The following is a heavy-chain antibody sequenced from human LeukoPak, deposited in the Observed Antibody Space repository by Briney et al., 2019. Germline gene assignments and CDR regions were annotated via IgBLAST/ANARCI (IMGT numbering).Heavy chain of an antibody. CDR2: IRGRGNYV. CDR1: GFTFSSYA. V-gene: IGHV3-23*01. CDR3: AKYFRATANDYFDY. Sequence: GGSLRLSCAASGFTFSSYAMSWVRQAPGKGLEWVSSIRGRGNYVYYADSVKGRFTISRDNSKNTLYLQMNSLRADDTAVFYCAKYFRATANDYFDYWGQGTLVTVSS. D-gene: IGHD1-26*01. J-gene: IGHJ4*02.